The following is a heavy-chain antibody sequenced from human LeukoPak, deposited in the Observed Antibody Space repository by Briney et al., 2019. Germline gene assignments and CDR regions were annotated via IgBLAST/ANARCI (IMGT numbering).Heavy chain of an antibody. J-gene: IGHJ4*01. V-gene: IGHV3-30-3*01. D-gene: IGHD1-26*01. CDR2: ISSDGTTE. CDR3: ARGEGERYYVNFFDY. Sequence: GGSLRLSCAGSGFTFASYAVHWVRQAPGKRLEWVAFISSDGTTEHYRDSVKGRFTLSRDNSKNTVSLQMNSLGTEDTAVYYCARGEGERYYVNFFDYWGHGNFVTVPS. CDR1: GFTFASYA.